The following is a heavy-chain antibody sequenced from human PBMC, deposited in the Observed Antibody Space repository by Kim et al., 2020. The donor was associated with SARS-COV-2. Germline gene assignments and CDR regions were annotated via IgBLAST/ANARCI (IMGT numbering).Heavy chain of an antibody. Sequence: SETLSLTCTVSGGSISSYYWSWIRQPPGKGLEWIGYIYYSGSTNYNPSLKSRVTISVDTSKNQFSLKLSSVTAADTAVYYCASSGGDPHFLDPWGQGTLVTVSS. V-gene: IGHV4-59*08. CDR3: ASSGGDPHFLDP. D-gene: IGHD2-21*02. CDR2: IYYSGST. J-gene: IGHJ5*02. CDR1: GGSISSYY.